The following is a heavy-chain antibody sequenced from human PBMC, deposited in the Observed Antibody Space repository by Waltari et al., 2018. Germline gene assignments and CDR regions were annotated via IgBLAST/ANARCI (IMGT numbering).Heavy chain of an antibody. V-gene: IGHV4-39*07. CDR3: ARDHYDFWSGYYTGAFDI. CDR1: GGSISSSSYY. J-gene: IGHJ3*02. Sequence: QLQLQESGPGLVKPSETLSLTCTVSGGSISSSSYYWGWIRQPPGKWLEWIGSIYYSGRTYYNPSLKSRVTISVDTSKNQFSLKLSSVTAADTAVYYCARDHYDFWSGYYTGAFDIWGQGTMVTVSS. D-gene: IGHD3-3*01. CDR2: IYYSGRT.